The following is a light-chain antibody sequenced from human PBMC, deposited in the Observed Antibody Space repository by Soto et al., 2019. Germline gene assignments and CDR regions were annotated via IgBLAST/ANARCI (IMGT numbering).Light chain of an antibody. CDR1: QSVSRN. Sequence: ETVMTQSPVTLSVSPGERATLSCRASQSVSRNLAWYQQKPGQPPRRLIYGASTRATGIPARFSGSGSGTEFTLTISSLQSEDFAVYYCQQYDNYPPYTFGQGTKLEMK. CDR2: GAS. V-gene: IGKV3-15*01. J-gene: IGKJ2*01. CDR3: QQYDNYPPYT.